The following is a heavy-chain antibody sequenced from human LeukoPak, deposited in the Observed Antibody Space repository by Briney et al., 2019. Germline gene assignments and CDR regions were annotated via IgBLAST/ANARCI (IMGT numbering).Heavy chain of an antibody. J-gene: IGHJ3*02. CDR2: IKQDGSEK. Sequence: GGSLRLSCAASGFTFSSYWTSWVRQAPGKGLEWVANIKQDGSEKYYVDSVKGRFTISRDNARNSLYLQMNSLRAEDTAVYYCARHNSGSYSSSWYDAFDIWGQGTMVTVSS. D-gene: IGHD6-13*01. V-gene: IGHV3-7*01. CDR1: GFTFSSYW. CDR3: ARHNSGSYSSSWYDAFDI.